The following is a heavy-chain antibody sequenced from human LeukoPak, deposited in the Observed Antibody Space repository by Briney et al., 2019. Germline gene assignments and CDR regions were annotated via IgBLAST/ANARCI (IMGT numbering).Heavy chain of an antibody. CDR3: ARALHDAFDI. J-gene: IGHJ3*02. CDR1: GFTFSDYY. V-gene: IGHV3-11*01. Sequence: GGSLRLSCAASGFTFSDYYMSWIRQAPGKGLEWVSYISSSGSTIYYADSVKGRFTISRDNAKKSLYLQLNSLRAGDTAVYYCARALHDAFDIWGQGTMVTVSS. CDR2: ISSSGSTI.